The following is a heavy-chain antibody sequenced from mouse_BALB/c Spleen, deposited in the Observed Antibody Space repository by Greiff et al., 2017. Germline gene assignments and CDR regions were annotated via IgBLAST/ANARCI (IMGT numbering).Heavy chain of an antibody. V-gene: IGHV7-3*02. Sequence: EVKVVESGGGLVQPGGSLRLSCATSGFTFTDYYMSWVRQPPGKALEWLGFIRNKANGYTTEYSASVKGRFTISRDNSQSILYLQMNTLRAEDSATYYCARDRDYGDDGFAYWGQGTLVTVSA. D-gene: IGHD2-2*01. CDR2: IRNKANGYTT. J-gene: IGHJ3*01. CDR1: GFTFTDYY. CDR3: ARDRDYGDDGFAY.